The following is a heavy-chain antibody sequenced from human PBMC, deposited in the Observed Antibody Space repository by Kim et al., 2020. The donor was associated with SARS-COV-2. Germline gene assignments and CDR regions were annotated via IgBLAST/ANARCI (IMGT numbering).Heavy chain of an antibody. Sequence: ASVKVSCKTSGYSFLKYGVSWVRQAPGQGLEWVAWISGYNGHTKYSRKFQGRVTLTIDSSTTTAYMEMRSLRSDDTAVFYCARGEYDYWTGYGEFDYWGQGTLVTVSA. D-gene: IGHD3-3*01. CDR1: GYSFLKYG. V-gene: IGHV1-18*01. CDR2: ISGYNGHT. CDR3: ARGEYDYWTGYGEFDY. J-gene: IGHJ4*02.